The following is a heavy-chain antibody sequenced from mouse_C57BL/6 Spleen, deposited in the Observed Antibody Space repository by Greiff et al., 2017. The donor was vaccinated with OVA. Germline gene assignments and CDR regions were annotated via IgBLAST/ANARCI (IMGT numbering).Heavy chain of an antibody. Sequence: QVQLQQSGAELVRPGASVTLSCKASGYTFTDYEMHWVKQTPVHGLEWIGAIDPATGGTAYNQKFKGKAILTADKSSSTAYMELRSLTSEDSAVYYCAIYDYGSGYGFAYWGQGTLVTVSA. CDR3: AIYDYGSGYGFAY. CDR1: GYTFTDYE. CDR2: IDPATGGT. J-gene: IGHJ3*01. V-gene: IGHV1-15*01. D-gene: IGHD1-1*01.